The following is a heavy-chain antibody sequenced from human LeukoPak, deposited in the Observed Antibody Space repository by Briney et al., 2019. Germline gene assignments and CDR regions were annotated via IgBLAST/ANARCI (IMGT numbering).Heavy chain of an antibody. Sequence: SETLCLTCAVYVGSFSGYYWSWIRQPPWKGLEWIGGINRSGSTNYNPSLKSRVTISVDTSKNQFSLKLSSVTAADTAVYYCARAQGRCSGGSCYSGGYYYYGMDVWGQGTTVTVSS. CDR3: ARAQGRCSGGSCYSGGYYYYGMDV. CDR1: VGSFSGYY. V-gene: IGHV4-34*01. D-gene: IGHD2-15*01. CDR2: INRSGST. J-gene: IGHJ6*02.